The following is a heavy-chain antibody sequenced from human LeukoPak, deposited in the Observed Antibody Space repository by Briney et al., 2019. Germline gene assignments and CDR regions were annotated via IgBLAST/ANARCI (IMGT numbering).Heavy chain of an antibody. J-gene: IGHJ3*02. Sequence: GRSLRLSCAASGFTFTRYWMHWIRQAPGKGLVWVSRVSSDGRSTTYADTVRRRFTSSRDNARNTMYLLLTSLRPEDTAVYYCASFSYYYDSSTYAFDIWGQGTTVIVSS. CDR2: VSSDGRST. D-gene: IGHD3-22*01. CDR1: GFTFTRYW. CDR3: ASFSYYYDSSTYAFDI. V-gene: IGHV3-74*01.